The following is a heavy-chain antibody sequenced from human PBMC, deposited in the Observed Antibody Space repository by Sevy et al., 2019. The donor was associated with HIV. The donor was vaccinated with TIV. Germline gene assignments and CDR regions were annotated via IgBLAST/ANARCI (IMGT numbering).Heavy chain of an antibody. CDR3: ARGGGFKDRSAKRDFDY. D-gene: IGHD3-22*01. V-gene: IGHV3-33*01. J-gene: IGHJ4*02. CDR1: GFTFSNYG. Sequence: GGSLRLSCAASGFTFSNYGMHWVRQAPGKGLEWAAVIWNDGSNKYYADSVKGRFTISRDNSKNTLYLQMNSLRVEDTAVYFCARGGGFKDRSAKRDFDYWGQGTLVTVSS. CDR2: IWNDGSNK.